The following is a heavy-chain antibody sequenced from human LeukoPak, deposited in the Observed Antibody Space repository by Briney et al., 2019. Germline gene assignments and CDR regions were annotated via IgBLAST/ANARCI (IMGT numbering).Heavy chain of an antibody. D-gene: IGHD3-3*01. CDR3: ARHYYTVDAFDI. V-gene: IGHV4-39*01. CDR1: GFTFSSYSMN. CDR2: IYYSGST. J-gene: IGHJ3*02. Sequence: GSLRLSCAASGFTFSSYSMNWVRQAPGKGLEWIGSIYYSGSTYYNPSLKSRVTISVDTSKNQFSLKLSSVTAADTAVYYCARHYYTVDAFDIWGQGTMVTVSS.